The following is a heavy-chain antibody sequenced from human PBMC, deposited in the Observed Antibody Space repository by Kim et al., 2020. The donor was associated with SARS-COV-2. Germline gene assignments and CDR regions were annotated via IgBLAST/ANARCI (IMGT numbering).Heavy chain of an antibody. CDR3: ARAVITMIVVVGAFDI. Sequence: PPLRSRVTISVDTSKNQSSLQVSSVTAAGTAVYYCARAVITMIVVVGAFDIWGQGTMVTVSS. D-gene: IGHD3-22*01. V-gene: IGHV4-31*02. J-gene: IGHJ3*02.